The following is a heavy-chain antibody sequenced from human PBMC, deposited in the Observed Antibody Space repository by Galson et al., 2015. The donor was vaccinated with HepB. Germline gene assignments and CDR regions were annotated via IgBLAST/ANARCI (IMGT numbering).Heavy chain of an antibody. CDR3: AKDISAVVTQTFDY. CDR1: GFTFDDYA. V-gene: IGHV3-9*01. Sequence: SLRLSCAASGFTFDDYAMHWVRQAPGKGLEWVSGISWNSGSIGYADSVKGRFTISRDNAKNSLYLQMNSLRAEDTALYYCAKDISAVVTQTFDYWGQGTLVTVSS. CDR2: ISWNSGSI. J-gene: IGHJ4*02. D-gene: IGHD4-23*01.